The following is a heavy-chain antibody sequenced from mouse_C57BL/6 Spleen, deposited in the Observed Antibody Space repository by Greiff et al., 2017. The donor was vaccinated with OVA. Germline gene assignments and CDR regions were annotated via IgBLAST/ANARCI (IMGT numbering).Heavy chain of an antibody. CDR3: ARPNDYGSSYDFDY. CDR2: IDPSDSYT. J-gene: IGHJ2*01. Sequence: QVQLQQPGAELVMPGASVKLSCKASGYTFTSYWMHWVKQRPGQGLEWIGEIDPSDSYTNYNQKFKGKSTLTVDKSSSTAYMQLSSLTSEDSAVYYCARPNDYGSSYDFDYWGQGTTLTVSS. V-gene: IGHV1-69*01. CDR1: GYTFTSYW. D-gene: IGHD1-1*01.